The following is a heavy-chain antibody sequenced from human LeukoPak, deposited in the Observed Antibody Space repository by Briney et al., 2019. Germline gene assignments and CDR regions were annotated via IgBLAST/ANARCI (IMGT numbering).Heavy chain of an antibody. Sequence: ASVKVSCKASGYTFTGYYMHWVRQAPGQGLEWMGWINPNSGGTNYAQKLQGRVTMTTDTSTSTAYMELRSLRSDDTALYYCARAVVVVAAFVWFDPWGQGTLVTVSS. V-gene: IGHV1-2*02. CDR3: ARAVVVVAAFVWFDP. J-gene: IGHJ5*02. CDR2: INPNSGGT. CDR1: GYTFTGYY. D-gene: IGHD2-15*01.